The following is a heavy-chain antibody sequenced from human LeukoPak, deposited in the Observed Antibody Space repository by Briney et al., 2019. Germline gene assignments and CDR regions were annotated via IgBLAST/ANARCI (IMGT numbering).Heavy chain of an antibody. CDR1: GFTFSSCG. D-gene: IGHD1-14*01. J-gene: IGHJ4*02. Sequence: SGGSLRLSCAASGFTFSSCGFNWVRQAPGKGLEWVSSIGPTGTDRYYADSVRGRFSISRDNAKNSMYLQMDSLRDEDTAVYYCATETIGRHYDYWGQGTLLTVSS. V-gene: IGHV3-21*01. CDR2: IGPTGTDR. CDR3: ATETIGRHYDY.